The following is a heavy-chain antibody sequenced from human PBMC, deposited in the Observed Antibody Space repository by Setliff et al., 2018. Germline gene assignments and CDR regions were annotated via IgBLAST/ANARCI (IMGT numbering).Heavy chain of an antibody. V-gene: IGHV4-61*02. Sequence: SETLSLSCTVSGGSISSGSYYWSWIRQPAGKGLEWIGRIYTSGSTNYNPSLKSRVTISVDTSKNQFSLKLSSVTAADTAVYYCARGGWYSSSWYWYYDSSGYYLFDYWGQGTLVTVSS. D-gene: IGHD3-22*01. CDR1: GGSISSGSYY. CDR3: ARGGWYSSSWYWYYDSSGYYLFDY. CDR2: IYTSGST. J-gene: IGHJ4*02.